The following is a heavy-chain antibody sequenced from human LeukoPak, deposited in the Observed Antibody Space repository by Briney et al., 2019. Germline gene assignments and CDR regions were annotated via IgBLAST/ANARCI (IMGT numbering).Heavy chain of an antibody. CDR2: IIPILGIA. V-gene: IGHV1-69*04. Sequence: SVKVSCKASGGTFSSYAISWVRQAPGQGLEWMGRIIPILGIANYAQKFQGRVTITADKSTSTAYMELSSLRSEDTAVYYCARDPPGIAVDYFDYWGQGTLVTVSS. D-gene: IGHD6-19*01. CDR1: GGTFSSYA. CDR3: ARDPPGIAVDYFDY. J-gene: IGHJ4*02.